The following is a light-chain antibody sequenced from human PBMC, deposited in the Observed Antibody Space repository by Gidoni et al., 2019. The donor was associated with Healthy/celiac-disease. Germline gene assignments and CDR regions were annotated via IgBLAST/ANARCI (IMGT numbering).Light chain of an antibody. CDR2: HAS. V-gene: IGKV1-13*02. Sequence: AIQFTQSPSSLSASLGDRVTITCRASQGINSALAWYQQKPGKAPDLLIYHASTLESGVPSRFSGSGAGTDFTLTISSLQPEDFATYYCHHSNSYPQTFGQGTKVEIK. CDR1: QGINSA. J-gene: IGKJ1*01. CDR3: HHSNSYPQT.